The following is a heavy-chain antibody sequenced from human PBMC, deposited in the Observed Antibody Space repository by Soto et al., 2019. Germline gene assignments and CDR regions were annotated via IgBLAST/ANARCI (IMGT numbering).Heavy chain of an antibody. CDR1: GGSISSYY. J-gene: IGHJ4*02. D-gene: IGHD2-15*01. CDR3: ARRYGGNLDY. CDR2: IYYSGTT. V-gene: IGHV4-59*08. Sequence: QVQLQESGPGLVKPSETLSLTCTVSGGSISSYYWSWIRQPPGKGMEGNGYIYYSGTTNYNHSPKSRVPIPVDTSKNQFSLKLSSVTAADTAVYYCARRYGGNLDYWGQGTLVTVSS.